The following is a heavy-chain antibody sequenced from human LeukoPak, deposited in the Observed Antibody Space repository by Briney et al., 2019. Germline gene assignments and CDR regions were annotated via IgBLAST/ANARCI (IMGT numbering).Heavy chain of an antibody. J-gene: IGHJ4*02. CDR1: GFTFSDYY. V-gene: IGHV3-11*03. CDR3: ARFYCGGDCYAGYFDY. Sequence: GGSLRLSCAASGFTFSDYYMSWIRQAPGKGLEWVSYISSSSSYTNYADSVKGRFTISRDNAKNSLYLQMNSLRAEDTAVYYCARFYCGGDCYAGYFDYWGQGTLVTVSS. CDR2: ISSSSSYT. D-gene: IGHD2-21*02.